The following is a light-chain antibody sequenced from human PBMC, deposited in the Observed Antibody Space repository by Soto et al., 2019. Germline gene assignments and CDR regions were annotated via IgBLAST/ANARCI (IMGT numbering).Light chain of an antibody. CDR2: KAS. J-gene: IGKJ1*01. V-gene: IGKV1-5*03. CDR1: QTISSW. Sequence: DLQMKQSPSTLSASVGHRVTITCRASQTISSWLARCKQNPGKAPKLLIYKASSLESGVPSRFRGSGSGTEVTLTISSLQHDDVATYYCQQYNSYSWTFGQGTKVDIK. CDR3: QQYNSYSWT.